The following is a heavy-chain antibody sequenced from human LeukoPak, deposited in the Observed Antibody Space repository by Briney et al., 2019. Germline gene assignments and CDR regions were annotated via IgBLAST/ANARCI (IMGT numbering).Heavy chain of an antibody. V-gene: IGHV3-23*01. CDR3: AKDRLVEMATIMDY. Sequence: GGSLRLSCVASGFTFSSHAMYWVRQAPGKGLEWVSTISAGPGDTYYADSVKGRFTISRDNSKNTLYLHMNSLRAEDTAVYYCAKDRLVEMATIMDYWGQGTLVTVSS. CDR2: ISAGPGDT. D-gene: IGHD5-24*01. CDR1: GFTFSSHA. J-gene: IGHJ4*02.